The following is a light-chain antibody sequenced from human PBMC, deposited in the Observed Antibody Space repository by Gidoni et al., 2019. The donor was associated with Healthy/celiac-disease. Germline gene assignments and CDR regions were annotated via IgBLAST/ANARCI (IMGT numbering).Light chain of an antibody. CDR1: KLGDKY. CDR3: QAWDSSTVV. CDR2: HDS. Sequence: SYELTQPPAVSVAPGQTASITCSGDKLGDKYACWYQQKPGQSPVLVIYHDSKRPSGIPERFSGSTSGNTAPLTISGTQAMDEADYYCQAWDSSTVVFGGGTKLTVL. V-gene: IGLV3-1*01. J-gene: IGLJ2*01.